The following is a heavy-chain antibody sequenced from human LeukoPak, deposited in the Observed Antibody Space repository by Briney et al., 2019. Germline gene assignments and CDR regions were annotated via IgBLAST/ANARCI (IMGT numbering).Heavy chain of an antibody. CDR1: GFTFCSYS. D-gene: IGHD1-26*01. J-gene: IGHJ4*02. CDR3: AREDSGSYYLDFDY. V-gene: IGHV3-21*01. CDR2: ISSSSSYI. Sequence: GGSLRLSCAASGFTFCSYSMNWVRQAPGKGLEWVSSISSSSSYIYYADSVKGRFTISRDNAKNSLYLQMNSLRAEDTAVYYCAREDSGSYYLDFDYWGQGTLVTVSS.